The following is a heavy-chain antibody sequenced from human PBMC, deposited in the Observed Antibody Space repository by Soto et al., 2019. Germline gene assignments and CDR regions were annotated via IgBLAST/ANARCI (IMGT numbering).Heavy chain of an antibody. CDR1: GFTFSSYG. J-gene: IGHJ6*03. CDR2: ISYDGSNK. Sequence: GGSLRLSCAASGFTFSSYGMHWVRQAPGKGLEWVAVISYDGSNKYYADSVKARFTISRDNSKNTLYLQMNSLRAEDTAVYYCAKDPGGGSSSWDNYYYYMDVWGKGTTVTVSS. D-gene: IGHD6-13*01. CDR3: AKDPGGGSSSWDNYYYYMDV. V-gene: IGHV3-30*18.